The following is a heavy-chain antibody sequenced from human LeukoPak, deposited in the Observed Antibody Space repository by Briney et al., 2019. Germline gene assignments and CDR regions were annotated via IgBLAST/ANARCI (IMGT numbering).Heavy chain of an antibody. CDR2: IYYSGGT. CDR3: ARVPHIVVVTAPHAFDI. Sequence: SETLSLTCTVSGGSISSGDYYWSWIRQPPETGLEWIGYIYYSGGTYYNPSLKSRVTKSADTSKNQFSLKLSSVTAADTAVYYCARVPHIVVVTAPHAFDIWGQGTMVTVSS. J-gene: IGHJ3*02. D-gene: IGHD2-21*02. CDR1: GGSISSGDYY. V-gene: IGHV4-30-4*01.